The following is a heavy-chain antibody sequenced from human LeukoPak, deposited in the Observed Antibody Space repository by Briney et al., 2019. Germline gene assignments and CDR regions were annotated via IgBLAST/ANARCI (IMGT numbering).Heavy chain of an antibody. CDR1: GYTFTGYY. Sequence: ASVKVSCKASGYTFTGYYMHWVRQAPGQGLEWMGWINPNSGGTNYAQKFQGRVTMTRDTSISTAYMELGRLRSDDTAVYYCARDGGSEWLRRYYYGMDVWGQGTTVTVSS. J-gene: IGHJ6*02. CDR2: INPNSGGT. D-gene: IGHD5-12*01. V-gene: IGHV1-2*02. CDR3: ARDGGSEWLRRYYYGMDV.